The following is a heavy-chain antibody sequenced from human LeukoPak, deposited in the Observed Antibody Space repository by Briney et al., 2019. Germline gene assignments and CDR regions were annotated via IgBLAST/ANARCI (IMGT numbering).Heavy chain of an antibody. CDR3: AKDLLRYFNTGRVFDY. CDR2: ISSSGSTI. Sequence: GGSLRLSCAASGFTFSSYEMNWVRQAPGKGLEWVSYISSSGSTIYYADSVKGRFTISRDNAKNSLYLQMNSLRAEDTAVYYCAKDLLRYFNTGRVFDYWGQGTLVTVSS. J-gene: IGHJ4*02. V-gene: IGHV3-48*03. CDR1: GFTFSSYE. D-gene: IGHD3-9*01.